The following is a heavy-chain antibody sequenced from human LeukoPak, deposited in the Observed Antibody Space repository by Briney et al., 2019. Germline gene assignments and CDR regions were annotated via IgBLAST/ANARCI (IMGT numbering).Heavy chain of an antibody. Sequence: GGSLRLSCAASGFTFSSYWMSWVRQAPGKGLEWVDNIKQDGSEKYYVDSVKGRFTISRDNAKNSLYLQMNSLRAEDTAVYYCARDSSGWYGAFDIWGQGTMVTVSS. V-gene: IGHV3-7*01. J-gene: IGHJ3*02. CDR2: IKQDGSEK. D-gene: IGHD6-19*01. CDR3: ARDSSGWYGAFDI. CDR1: GFTFSSYW.